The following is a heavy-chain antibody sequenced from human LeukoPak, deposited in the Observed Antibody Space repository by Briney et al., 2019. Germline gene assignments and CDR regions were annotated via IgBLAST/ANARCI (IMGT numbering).Heavy chain of an antibody. Sequence: ASVKVSCKASGYTFTSYDINWVRQATGQGLEWMGWMNPNSGNTDYAQKFQGRVTITRNTSISTAYMELSSLRSEDTAVYYCAKGEYSSSAHYYYYVDVWGKGTTVTVSS. CDR1: GYTFTSYD. CDR2: MNPNSGNT. J-gene: IGHJ6*03. D-gene: IGHD6-13*01. CDR3: AKGEYSSSAHYYYYVDV. V-gene: IGHV1-8*03.